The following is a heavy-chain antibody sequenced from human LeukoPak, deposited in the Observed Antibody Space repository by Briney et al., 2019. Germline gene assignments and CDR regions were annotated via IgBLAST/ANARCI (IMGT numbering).Heavy chain of an antibody. Sequence: SETLSLTCTVSGYSISGGYYWGWIRQPPGKGLEWIGSIYHSGSTYHNPSLKSRVTISVDTSKNQFSLKLSSVTAADTAVYYCARDESAYSGSFGDGFDPWGQGTLVTVSS. J-gene: IGHJ5*02. CDR2: IYHSGST. CDR3: ARDESAYSGSFGDGFDP. D-gene: IGHD1-26*01. CDR1: GYSISGGYY. V-gene: IGHV4-38-2*02.